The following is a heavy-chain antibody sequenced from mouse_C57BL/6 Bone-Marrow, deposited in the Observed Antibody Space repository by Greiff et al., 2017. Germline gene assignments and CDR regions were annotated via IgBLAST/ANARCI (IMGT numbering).Heavy chain of an antibody. CDR1: GYTFTSYW. Sequence: QVQLQQSGAELAKPGASVKLSCKASGYTFTSYWMHWVNQRPGQGLEWIGHINPSSGYTKSNQNFKDKATLTVAKSSSTPYMQQSSMTEEDTADYYWARWDDDDAYWGQGTLVTVSA. CDR2: INPSSGYT. D-gene: IGHD2-4*01. CDR3: ARWDDDDAY. V-gene: IGHV1-7*01. J-gene: IGHJ3*01.